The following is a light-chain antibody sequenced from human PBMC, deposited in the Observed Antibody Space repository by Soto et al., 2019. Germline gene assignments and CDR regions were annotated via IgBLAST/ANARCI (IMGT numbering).Light chain of an antibody. CDR1: SSDIGAYNY. V-gene: IGLV2-14*01. J-gene: IGLJ1*01. Sequence: QSVLTQPASVSGSPGQSITISCTGTSSDIGAYNYVSWYQQYPGKAPKLMIYGVTNRPSGVSNRFSGSKTGNTASLTISGLQAEEEADYYCFSHRSGDSHVFGPGTKVTVL. CDR3: FSHRSGDSHV. CDR2: GVT.